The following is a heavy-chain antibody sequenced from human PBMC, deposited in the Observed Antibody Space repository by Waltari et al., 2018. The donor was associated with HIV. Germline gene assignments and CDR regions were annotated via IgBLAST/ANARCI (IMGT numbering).Heavy chain of an antibody. Sequence: CAASGFTFSSYSMNWVRQAPGKGLEWVSSISSSSSYIYYADSVKGRFTISRDNAKNSLYLQMNSLRAEDTAVYYCARPPSVTSRYFDYWGQGTLVTVSS. CDR2: ISSSSSYI. CDR3: ARPPSVTSRYFDY. J-gene: IGHJ4*02. V-gene: IGHV3-21*01. CDR1: GFTFSSYS. D-gene: IGHD4-17*01.